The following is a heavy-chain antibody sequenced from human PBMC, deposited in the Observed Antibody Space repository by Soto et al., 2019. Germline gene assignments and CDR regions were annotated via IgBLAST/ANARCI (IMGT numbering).Heavy chain of an antibody. CDR3: ARYSSWSPLKNNWFDP. Sequence: SETLSLTCTVSGGSISSYYWSWIRQPPGKGLDWIGYIYYSGSTNYNPSLKSRVTISVDTSKNQFSLKLSSVTAADTAVYYCARYSSWSPLKNNWFDPWGQGTLVPVSS. CDR1: GGSISSYY. V-gene: IGHV4-59*01. CDR2: IYYSGST. J-gene: IGHJ5*02. D-gene: IGHD6-6*01.